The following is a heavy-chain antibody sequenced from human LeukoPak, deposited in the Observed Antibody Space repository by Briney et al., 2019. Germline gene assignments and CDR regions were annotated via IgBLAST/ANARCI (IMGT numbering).Heavy chain of an antibody. D-gene: IGHD3-9*01. V-gene: IGHV3-21*01. CDR3: ARGLFSDILTGYAHLDMDV. CDR1: GFTFSDYS. J-gene: IGHJ6*03. Sequence: GGSLRLSCAASGFTFSDYSMNWVRQAPGKGLEWVSSITSSSSYMYYADSVKGRFTISRDNAKNSLYLQMNSLRAEDTAVYYCARGLFSDILTGYAHLDMDVWGKGTTVTISS. CDR2: ITSSSSYM.